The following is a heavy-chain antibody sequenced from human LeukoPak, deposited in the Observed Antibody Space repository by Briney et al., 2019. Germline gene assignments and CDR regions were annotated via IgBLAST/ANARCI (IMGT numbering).Heavy chain of an antibody. CDR2: LKSNPDGGTA. V-gene: IGHV3-15*01. J-gene: IGHJ4*02. Sequence: PGGSLRLSCAASGFIFRNAWMTRVRQAPGKGLEWVGRLKSNPDGGTADYAAPVKGRFTISRDDSRNTLYLQVNNLKLEDTAVYYCTTLAHDVHYWGQGTLVTVSS. D-gene: IGHD3-3*01. CDR3: TTLAHDVHY. CDR1: GFIFRNAW.